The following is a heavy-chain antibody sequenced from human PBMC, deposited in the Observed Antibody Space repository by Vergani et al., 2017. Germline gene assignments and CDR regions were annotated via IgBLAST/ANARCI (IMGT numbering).Heavy chain of an antibody. CDR1: GGSISSYH. Sequence: QVQLRESGPRLVKTSETLSLTCSVSGGSISSYHWSWIRQPPGKGLEWIGFIFSGGNTNYNASLRSRGTISMDTSKNQSSLRLNSVTAADTAVDYCARVGHVVAVAGEGPSLDVWGGGTLVAISS. V-gene: IGHV4-4*08. CDR3: ARVGHVVAVAGEGPSLDV. D-gene: IGHD2-21*02. J-gene: IGHJ2*01. CDR2: IFSGGNT.